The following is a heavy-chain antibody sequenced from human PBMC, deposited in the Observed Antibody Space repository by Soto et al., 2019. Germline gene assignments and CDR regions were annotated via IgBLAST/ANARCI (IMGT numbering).Heavy chain of an antibody. V-gene: IGHV4-38-2*01. D-gene: IGHD6-13*01. CDR2: IYHSGST. J-gene: IGHJ4*01. Sequence: SNTLSLTCAVSGYSISRGYYWGWIRQPPGKGLEWIGSIYHSGSTYYNPSLKSRVSISVDTSKNQFSLRLSSVTAADTAMYYCARRHSSILYGLDYWGHVTLVTVS. CDR3: ARRHSSILYGLDY. CDR1: GYSISRGYY.